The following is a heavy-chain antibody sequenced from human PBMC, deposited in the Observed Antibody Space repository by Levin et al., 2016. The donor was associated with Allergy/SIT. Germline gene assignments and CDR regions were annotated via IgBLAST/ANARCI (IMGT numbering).Heavy chain of an antibody. CDR3: ARDGDGYNQEWFRHYGMDV. V-gene: IGHV1-46*01. CDR2: INPSGGST. D-gene: IGHD5-24*01. Sequence: ASVKVSCKASGYTFTSYYMHWVRQAPGQGLEWMGIINPSGGSTSYAQKFQGRVTMTRDTSTSTVYMELSSLRSEDTAVYYCARDGDGYNQEWFRHYGMDVWGQGTTVTVS. CDR1: GYTFTSYY. J-gene: IGHJ6*02.